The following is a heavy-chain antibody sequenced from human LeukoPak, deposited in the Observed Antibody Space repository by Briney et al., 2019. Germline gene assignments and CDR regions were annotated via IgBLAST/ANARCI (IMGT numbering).Heavy chain of an antibody. D-gene: IGHD2-2*01. Sequence: GGSLRLSCAASGFSFSNYAMSWVRQAPGKGLEWVSSISDSGAATYYADSVKGRFTISRDNSKNTLYLQLNSLRAEDTAVYYCAKYQSGLLRGVHFDYWGQGTLVTVSS. V-gene: IGHV3-23*01. CDR1: GFSFSNYA. CDR3: AKYQSGLLRGVHFDY. CDR2: ISDSGAAT. J-gene: IGHJ4*02.